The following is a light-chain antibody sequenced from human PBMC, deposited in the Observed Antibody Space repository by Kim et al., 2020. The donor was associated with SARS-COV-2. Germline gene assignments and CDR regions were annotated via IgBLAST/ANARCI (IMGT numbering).Light chain of an antibody. CDR3: CSYAGSYTWV. CDR1: SSDVGGYNY. J-gene: IGLJ3*02. CDR2: DVS. V-gene: IGLV2-11*01. Sequence: GQSVTISCTGTSSDVGGYNYVSWYQQHPGKAPKLMIYDVSKRPSGVPDRFSGSKSGNTASLTTSGLQAEDEADYYCCSYAGSYTWVFGGGTKLTVL.